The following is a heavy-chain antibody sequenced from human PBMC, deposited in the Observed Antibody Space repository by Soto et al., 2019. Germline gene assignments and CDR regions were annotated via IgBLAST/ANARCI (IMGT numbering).Heavy chain of an antibody. V-gene: IGHV4-59*01. Sequence: SETLYLPWTVSGGSIRSYYCIWFRQPPGKGLEWIGYIYYSGSTNYNPSLKSRVTISVDTSKNQFSLKLSSVTAADTAVYYCAGYGYSYGYLDYWGQGTLVTVS. CDR1: GGSIRSYY. D-gene: IGHD5-18*01. J-gene: IGHJ4*02. CDR3: AGYGYSYGYLDY. CDR2: IYYSGST.